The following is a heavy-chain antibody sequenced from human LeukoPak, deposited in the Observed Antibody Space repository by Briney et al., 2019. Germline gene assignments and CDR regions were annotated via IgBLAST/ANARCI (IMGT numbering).Heavy chain of an antibody. V-gene: IGHV3-9*01. J-gene: IGHJ4*02. Sequence: GTSLRPSCAAAGFTLDENAMHWVRQAPGKGREWVSGVNWNSGTIVYADSVKRRFTISRDNAKRSLFLQTHTLRSEDTAFYYFAVGQTPELFGSGSSFHYWGQGIVVTVSS. CDR2: VNWNSGTI. D-gene: IGHD3-10*01. CDR1: GFTLDENA. CDR3: AVGQTPELFGSGSSFHY.